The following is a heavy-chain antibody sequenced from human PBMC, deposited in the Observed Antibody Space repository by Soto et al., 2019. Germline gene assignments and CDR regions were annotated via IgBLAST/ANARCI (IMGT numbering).Heavy chain of an antibody. V-gene: IGHV1-18*04. Sequence: GXSVKVSCKASVYTFTSNGISWVRQAPGQGLEWMGWISGYNGNTNYAQKFQGRVTMTTDSYTSTAYMELRGLRSDDTAVYFCARDSAGYRTNGVCYFAYWGQGTLVTVSS. CDR2: ISGYNGNT. CDR3: ARDSAGYRTNGVCYFAY. CDR1: VYTFTSNG. D-gene: IGHD2-8*01. J-gene: IGHJ4*02.